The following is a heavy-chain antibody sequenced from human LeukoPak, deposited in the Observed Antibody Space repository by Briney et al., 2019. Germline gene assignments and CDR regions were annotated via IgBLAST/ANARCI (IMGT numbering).Heavy chain of an antibody. J-gene: IGHJ4*02. D-gene: IGHD3-22*01. CDR3: ARDATKDYYDSSGPPGY. Sequence: GASVKVSCKASGYTFTSYYMHWVRQAPGQGLEWKGWISAYNGNTNYAQKLQGRVTMTTDTSTSTAYMELRSLRSDDTAVYYCARDATKDYYDSSGPPGYWGQGTLVTVSS. V-gene: IGHV1-18*04. CDR2: ISAYNGNT. CDR1: GYTFTSYY.